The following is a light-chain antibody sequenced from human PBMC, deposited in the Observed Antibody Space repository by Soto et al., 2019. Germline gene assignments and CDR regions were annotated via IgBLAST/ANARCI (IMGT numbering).Light chain of an antibody. J-gene: IGKJ4*01. CDR3: QQAYSFPLT. V-gene: IGKV1-12*01. Sequence: DIQMTQSPSSVSASIGDRVTITCRASQDIRSWLGWYQQKPGKAPKVLIYAASSLQSGVPSRFSGSGSGTDFTLTISSLQPEDVATYYCQQAYSFPLTIGGGTRVEIK. CDR2: AAS. CDR1: QDIRSW.